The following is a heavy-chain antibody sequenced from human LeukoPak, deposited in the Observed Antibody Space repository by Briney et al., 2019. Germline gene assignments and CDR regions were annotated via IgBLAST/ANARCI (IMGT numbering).Heavy chain of an antibody. CDR2: MNPNSGNT. CDR1: GYTFTSYD. J-gene: IGHJ4*02. Sequence: TSVKVSCTASGYTFTSYDINWVRQATGQGLEWMGWMNPNSGNTGYAQKFQGRVTMTRNTSISTAYMELSSLRSEDTAVYYCARGLGQWLVLYYFDYWGQGTLVTVSS. D-gene: IGHD6-19*01. V-gene: IGHV1-8*01. CDR3: ARGLGQWLVLYYFDY.